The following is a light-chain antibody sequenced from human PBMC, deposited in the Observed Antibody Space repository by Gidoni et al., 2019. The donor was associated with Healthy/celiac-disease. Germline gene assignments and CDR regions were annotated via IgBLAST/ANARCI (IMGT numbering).Light chain of an antibody. CDR2: DNN. Sequence: QSVLMQPPSVSAAPGQKGTISCSGSSSNIGNNYVAWYQQLPGTAPKLRIYDNNKRPSGIPGRFSGSKAGTSATLSITGLQTGDEADYYCGTWDSSLSAEWVFGGGTKLTVL. CDR3: GTWDSSLSAEWV. J-gene: IGLJ3*02. CDR1: SSNIGNNY. V-gene: IGLV1-51*01.